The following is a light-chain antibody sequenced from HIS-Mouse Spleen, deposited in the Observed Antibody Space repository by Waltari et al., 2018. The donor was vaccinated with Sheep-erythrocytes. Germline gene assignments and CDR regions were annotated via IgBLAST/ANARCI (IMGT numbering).Light chain of an antibody. Sequence: QSALTQPRSVSGSPGQSVTISCTGTSSDVGGYNYVSWYQQHPGQAPKLMIDDVSKRPSGVHDRFSGSKSGNTASLTISGLQAEDEADYYCCSYAGSYTWVFGGGTKLTVL. CDR1: SSDVGGYNY. V-gene: IGLV2-11*01. J-gene: IGLJ3*02. CDR3: CSYAGSYTWV. CDR2: DVS.